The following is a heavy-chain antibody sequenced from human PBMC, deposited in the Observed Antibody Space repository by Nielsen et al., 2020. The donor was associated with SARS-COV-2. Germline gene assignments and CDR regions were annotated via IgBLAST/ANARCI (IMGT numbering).Heavy chain of an antibody. D-gene: IGHD5-24*01. J-gene: IGHJ4*02. CDR3: AKSDGYNAFDY. CDR2: LSWDSGSR. CDR1: GFTFSSYS. V-gene: IGHV3-9*01. Sequence: SLKISCAGSGFTFSSYSMNWVRQAPGKGLEWVSGLSWDSGSRGYADSVKGRFTISRDNAKSSLYLEMNGLRAEDTALYYCAKSDGYNAFDYWGQGTLVTVSS.